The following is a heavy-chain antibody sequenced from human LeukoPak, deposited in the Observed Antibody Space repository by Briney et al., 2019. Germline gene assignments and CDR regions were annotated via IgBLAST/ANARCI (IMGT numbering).Heavy chain of an antibody. J-gene: IGHJ4*02. Sequence: SETLSLTCAVYGGSFSGYYWSWIRQPPGKGLEWIGEINHSGSTNYNPSLKSRVTISVDTSKNQFSLELSSVTAADTAVYYCARPRIAAAWRVFDYWGQGTLVTVSS. CDR2: INHSGST. D-gene: IGHD6-13*01. CDR3: ARPRIAAAWRVFDY. CDR1: GGSFSGYY. V-gene: IGHV4-34*01.